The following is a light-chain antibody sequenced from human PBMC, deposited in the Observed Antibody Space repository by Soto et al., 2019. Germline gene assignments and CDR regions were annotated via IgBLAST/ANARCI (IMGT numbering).Light chain of an antibody. CDR3: QQYGSSPT. CDR2: GAS. CDR1: QSVSSSY. Sequence: EIVLTQSPGTLSLSPGERATLSCRASQSVSSSYLAWYQQKPGQAPRLLIYGASSRATGIPDRFSGSGSGTYFSLTISTLEPEDFAVHYCQQYGSSPTFGPGTKVDIK. J-gene: IGKJ3*01. V-gene: IGKV3-20*01.